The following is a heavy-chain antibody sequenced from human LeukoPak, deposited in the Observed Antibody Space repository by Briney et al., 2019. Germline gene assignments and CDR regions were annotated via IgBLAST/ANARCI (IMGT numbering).Heavy chain of an antibody. CDR3: ARALGEDVDTAMVPDY. CDR1: GYTFTSYY. Sequence: GASVKVSCKASGYTFTSYYMHWVRQAPGQGLEWMGLINPSGGSTSYAQKFQGRVTMTRDTSTSTVYMELSSLRSEDTAVYYCARALGEDVDTAMVPDYWGQGTLVTVSS. J-gene: IGHJ4*02. D-gene: IGHD5-18*01. V-gene: IGHV1-46*01. CDR2: INPSGGST.